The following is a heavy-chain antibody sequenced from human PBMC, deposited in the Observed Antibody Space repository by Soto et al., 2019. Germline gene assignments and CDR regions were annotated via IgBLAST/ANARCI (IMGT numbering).Heavy chain of an antibody. D-gene: IGHD3-22*01. Sequence: PSETLSLTCAVSGVSFSDSFWTWIRQAPGKGLEWIGEINHSGSTNYISSLKSRVTISTDVSKQQVSLRLRSVTAADTATYFCARGPYYNASSGYLPFDNWGPGTLVTVSS. V-gene: IGHV4-34*01. CDR2: INHSGST. J-gene: IGHJ4*02. CDR3: ARGPYYNASSGYLPFDN. CDR1: GVSFSDSF.